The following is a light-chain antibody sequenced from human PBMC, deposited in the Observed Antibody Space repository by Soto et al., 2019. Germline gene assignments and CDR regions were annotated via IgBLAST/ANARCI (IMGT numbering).Light chain of an antibody. CDR1: QSVSSSY. V-gene: IGKV3-20*01. CDR2: GAS. Sequence: EIGLTQSPGTLSLSPGERATLSCRASQSVSSSYLAWYQQKPGQAPRRLIYGASSRATGIPDRFSGSGSGTDFTLTISRLEPEDFAVYYCQQYGSSPRTFGQGTKVEIK. J-gene: IGKJ1*01. CDR3: QQYGSSPRT.